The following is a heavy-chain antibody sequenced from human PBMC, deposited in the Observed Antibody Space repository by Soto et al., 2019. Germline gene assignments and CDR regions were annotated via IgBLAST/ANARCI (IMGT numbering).Heavy chain of an antibody. CDR3: WTYQLPYYFDY. Sequence: PSETLSLTCAVYGGSFSGYYWSWIRQPPGKGLEWIGEINHSGSTNYNPSLKSRVTISVDTSKNQFSLKLSSVTAADTAVYYCWTYQLPYYFDYWGQGTLVTVSS. CDR1: GGSFSGYY. J-gene: IGHJ4*02. D-gene: IGHD2-2*01. V-gene: IGHV4-34*01. CDR2: INHSGST.